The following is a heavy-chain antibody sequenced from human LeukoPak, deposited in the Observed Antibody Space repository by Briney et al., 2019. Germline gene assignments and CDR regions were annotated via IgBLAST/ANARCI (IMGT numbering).Heavy chain of an antibody. V-gene: IGHV4-34*01. D-gene: IGHD3-16*02. CDR1: GGSFSGYY. Sequence: SETLSLTCAVYGGSFSGYYWSWIRQPPGKGLEWIGEINHSGSTNYNPSLKSRVTISVDTSKNQFSLKLSSVTAADTAVYYCARVLSGARAFDIWGQGTMVTVSS. CDR2: INHSGST. J-gene: IGHJ3*02. CDR3: ARVLSGARAFDI.